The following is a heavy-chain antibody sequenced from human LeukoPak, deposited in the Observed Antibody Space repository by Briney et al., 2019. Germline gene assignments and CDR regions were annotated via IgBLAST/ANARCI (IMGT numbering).Heavy chain of an antibody. Sequence: SETLSLXCTVSGGSISSYYWSWIRQPPGKGLEWIGYIYNSGSTNYNRSLKGRVTISVDTSKNQFSLKLSSVTAADTAVYYCARGIFNYYDSSGYYDFYYYYYMDVWGKGTTVTVSS. CDR2: IYNSGST. CDR3: ARGIFNYYDSSGYYDFYYYYYMDV. J-gene: IGHJ6*03. CDR1: GGSISSYY. V-gene: IGHV4-59*01. D-gene: IGHD3-22*01.